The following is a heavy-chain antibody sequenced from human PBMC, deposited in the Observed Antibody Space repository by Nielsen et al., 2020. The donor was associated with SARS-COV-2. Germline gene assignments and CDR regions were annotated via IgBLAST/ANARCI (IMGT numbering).Heavy chain of an antibody. CDR2: VSSDGSNK. Sequence: GESLKISCAASGLTFSSYAMHWVRQAPGKGLEWVAVVSSDGSNKYYAGSVKGRFTISRDNSKNSLFLQMNSLRADDTAVYYCARDYSCAYDSSCYYFDYWGQGTLVTVSS. CDR3: ARDYSCAYDSSCYYFDY. V-gene: IGHV3-30*14. CDR1: GLTFSSYA. J-gene: IGHJ4*02. D-gene: IGHD3-22*01.